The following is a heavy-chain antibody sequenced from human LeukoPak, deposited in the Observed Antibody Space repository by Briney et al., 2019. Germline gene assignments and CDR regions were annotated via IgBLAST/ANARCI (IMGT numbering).Heavy chain of an antibody. J-gene: IGHJ3*02. CDR3: ARRDGYDAFDI. CDR1: GYIFTAYY. D-gene: IGHD5-24*01. V-gene: IGHV1-2*02. Sequence: VSVKVSCKASGYIFTAYYMHWVRQAPGQGLEWMGWIDPNSGDSNSAQRFQGRVTMTRDTSISTAYMELSRLRSDDTAVYSCARRDGYDAFDIWGQGTVVIVSS. CDR2: IDPNSGDS.